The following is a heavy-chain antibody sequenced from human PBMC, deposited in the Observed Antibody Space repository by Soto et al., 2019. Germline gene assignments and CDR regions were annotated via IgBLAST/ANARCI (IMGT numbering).Heavy chain of an antibody. Sequence: QVQLQESGPGLVRPSQTLSLSCTVSGGSISRRNFYWTWIRQRPGEGLEWIGCISYSGTAFYKPSLQSRLTIAVDTSKNQFSLKVTSVTAADTAIYYCGGGPNPDVFDDWGQGSLVTVSS. D-gene: IGHD3-16*01. CDR1: GGSISRRNFY. CDR2: ISYSGTA. J-gene: IGHJ4*02. V-gene: IGHV4-30-4*01. CDR3: GGGPNPDVFDD.